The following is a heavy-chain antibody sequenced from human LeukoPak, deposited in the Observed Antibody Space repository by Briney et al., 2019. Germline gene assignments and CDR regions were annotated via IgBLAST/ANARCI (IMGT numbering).Heavy chain of an antibody. J-gene: IGHJ6*03. CDR3: ARPMGYYYYHYIDV. D-gene: IGHD3-10*01. Sequence: SETLPLTCTVSGGSISSGGYYWSWIRQPPGKGLEWIGYIYHSGSTYYNPSLKSRVTISVDRSKNQFSLKLSSVTAADTAVYYCARPMGYYYYHYIDVWGRGTTVTVSS. V-gene: IGHV4-30-2*01. CDR1: GGSISSGGYY. CDR2: IYHSGST.